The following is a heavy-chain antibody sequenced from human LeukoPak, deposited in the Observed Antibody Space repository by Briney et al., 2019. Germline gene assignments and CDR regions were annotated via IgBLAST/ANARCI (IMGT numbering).Heavy chain of an antibody. Sequence: PSETLSLTCTVSGYSISSGYYWGWIRQPPGKGLEWIGSIYHSGSTYYNPSLKSRVTISVDTSKNQFSLKLSSVTAADTAVYYCARESRSTSLFNYWGQGTLVTVSS. D-gene: IGHD2-2*01. J-gene: IGHJ4*02. CDR1: GYSISSGYY. V-gene: IGHV4-38-2*02. CDR2: IYHSGST. CDR3: ARESRSTSLFNY.